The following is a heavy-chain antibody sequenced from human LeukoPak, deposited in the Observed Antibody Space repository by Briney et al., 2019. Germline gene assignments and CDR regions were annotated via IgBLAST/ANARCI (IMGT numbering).Heavy chain of an antibody. D-gene: IGHD3-16*02. J-gene: IGHJ4*02. CDR2: MKQDGSEI. CDR1: GFTFSSYW. CDR3: ARGVYQFDY. V-gene: IGHV3-7*01. Sequence: GGSLRLSCTASGFTFSSYWMTWVRQAPGKGLEWVAYMKQDGSEIYYVDSVKGRFTISRDNANNPLYLQMNSLRAEDTALYYCARGVYQFDYWGQGTLVTVSS.